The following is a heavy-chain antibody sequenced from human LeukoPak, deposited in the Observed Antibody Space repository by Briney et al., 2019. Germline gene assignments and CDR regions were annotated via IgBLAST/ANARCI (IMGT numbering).Heavy chain of an antibody. Sequence: ASVKVSCKASGYTFTSYYIHWVRQAPGQGFEWMGIIYPSKGSTSYAQRFQGRLTMTRDTSTSTLYMELSSLRSEDTAVYYCARDARLQNYGMDVWGQGTTVTVSS. CDR1: GYTFTSYY. V-gene: IGHV1-46*01. CDR2: IYPSKGST. CDR3: ARDARLQNYGMDV. J-gene: IGHJ6*02.